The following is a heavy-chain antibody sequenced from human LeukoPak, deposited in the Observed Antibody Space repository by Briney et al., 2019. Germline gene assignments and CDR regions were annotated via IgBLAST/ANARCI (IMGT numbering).Heavy chain of an antibody. CDR1: GLTSNTYA. Sequence: HPGGSLSLSCVPSGLTSNTYALNGVRQAPGKGLEWVSTISGRDGSTYYPDSVKGRFTISRDNSKNTLYLQMSSLRVDDTAVYYCARVANDCNCYQYDFWCQGTLVTVSS. J-gene: IGHJ4*02. CDR3: ARVANDCNCYQYDF. CDR2: ISGRDGST. D-gene: IGHD2/OR15-2a*01. V-gene: IGHV3-23*01.